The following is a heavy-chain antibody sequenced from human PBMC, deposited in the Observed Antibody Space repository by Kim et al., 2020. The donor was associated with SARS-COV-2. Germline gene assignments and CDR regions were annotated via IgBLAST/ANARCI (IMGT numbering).Heavy chain of an antibody. Sequence: ASVKVSCKVSGYTLTELSMHWVRQAPGKGLEWMGGFDPEDGETIYAQKFQGRVTMTEDTSTDTAYMELSSLRSEDTAMYYCATSAGYSGYDSIYYYYGMDVWGQGTTVTVSS. CDR2: FDPEDGET. CDR3: ATSAGYSGYDSIYYYYGMDV. J-gene: IGHJ6*02. D-gene: IGHD5-12*01. V-gene: IGHV1-24*01. CDR1: GYTLTELS.